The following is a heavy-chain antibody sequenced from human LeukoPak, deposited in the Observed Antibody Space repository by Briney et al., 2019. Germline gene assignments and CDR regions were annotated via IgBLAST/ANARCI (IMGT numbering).Heavy chain of an antibody. Sequence: GGSLRLSCTVSGFTFSSYWMTWVRQAPGKGLEWVANIRQDESEIYYVDSVKGRFTISRDNAKNSLYLQMNNLRAEDTAVYYGARDSGSAYYYGSGTYYYDAFDFWGQGTTVTVSS. CDR3: ARDSGSAYYYGSGTYYYDAFDF. CDR2: IRQDESEI. V-gene: IGHV3-7*01. D-gene: IGHD3-10*01. CDR1: GFTFSSYW. J-gene: IGHJ3*01.